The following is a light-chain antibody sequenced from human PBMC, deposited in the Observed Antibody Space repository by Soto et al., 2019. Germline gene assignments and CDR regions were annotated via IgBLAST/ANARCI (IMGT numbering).Light chain of an antibody. CDR1: QSISSY. Sequence: DIQMTQSPSSLSASVGDRVTITCRASQSISSYLNWYQQSPGKAPKVLISAAASLQSGVPSRFSGSGSGTDFSLTISSLQPEDFATYYCQQSFSSPRTFGQGTKVEMK. J-gene: IGKJ1*01. CDR3: QQSFSSPRT. CDR2: AAA. V-gene: IGKV1-39*01.